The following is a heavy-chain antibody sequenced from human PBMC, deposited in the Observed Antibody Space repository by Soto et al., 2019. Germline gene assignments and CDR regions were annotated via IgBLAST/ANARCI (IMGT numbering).Heavy chain of an antibody. J-gene: IGHJ4*02. CDR2: IYPGDSDT. CDR3: ARLEEADSSSWPSPFDY. CDR1: GYSFTSYW. Sequence: GESLKISCKGSGYSFTSYWIGWVRQMPGKGLEWMGIIYPGDSDTRYSPSFQGQVTISADKSISTAYLQWSSLKASDTAMYYCARLEEADSSSWPSPFDYWGQGTLVTVS. V-gene: IGHV5-51*01. D-gene: IGHD6-13*01.